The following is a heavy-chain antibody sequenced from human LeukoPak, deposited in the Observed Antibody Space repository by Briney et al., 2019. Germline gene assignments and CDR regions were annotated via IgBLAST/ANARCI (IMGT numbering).Heavy chain of an antibody. CDR2: INPSGGST. CDR3: ARDCSDTGCYNTAFDY. Sequence: GASVKVSCKASGYTFTSYYMHWVRQAPGQGLEWMGIINPSGGSTSYAQKFQGRVTMTRDTSTSTVYMELSSLRSEDTAVYYCARDCSDTGCYNTAFDYWGQGTLVTVSS. V-gene: IGHV1-46*01. D-gene: IGHD2-2*02. J-gene: IGHJ4*02. CDR1: GYTFTSYY.